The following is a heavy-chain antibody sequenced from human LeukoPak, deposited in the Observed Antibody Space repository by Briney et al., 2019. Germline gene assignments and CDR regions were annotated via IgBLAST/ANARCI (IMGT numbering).Heavy chain of an antibody. CDR3: ARVPSGGPFDY. D-gene: IGHD2-15*01. V-gene: IGHV1-18*01. CDR2: ISAYNGNT. Sequence: ASVKVSCKASGYSFISYGISWVRQAPGQGLEWMGWISAYNGNTNYAQRLQGRVPLTPDTSTSTVYMELRSLTSDETGVYYCARVPSGGPFDYWGQGTLVTVSS. J-gene: IGHJ4*02. CDR1: GYSFISYG.